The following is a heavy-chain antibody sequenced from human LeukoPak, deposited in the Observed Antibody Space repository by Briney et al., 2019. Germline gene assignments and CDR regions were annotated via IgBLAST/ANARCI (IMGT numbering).Heavy chain of an antibody. Sequence: ASVKVSCKASGYSFTGHYMHWVRQAPGQGLEWMGWINPKSGGTNYAQKFQGRVTMTRDTSISTAYMELSRLRSDDTAVYYCARDFIAAGYMDVWGKGTTVTISS. CDR3: ARDFIAAGYMDV. D-gene: IGHD6-6*01. V-gene: IGHV1-2*02. CDR2: INPKSGGT. J-gene: IGHJ6*03. CDR1: GYSFTGHY.